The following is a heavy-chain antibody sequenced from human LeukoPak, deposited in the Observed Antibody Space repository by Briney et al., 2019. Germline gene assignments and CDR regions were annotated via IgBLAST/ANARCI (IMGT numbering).Heavy chain of an antibody. D-gene: IGHD4-11*01. V-gene: IGHV3-21*01. J-gene: IGHJ4*02. Sequence: PGGSLRLSCAASGSTFSTYSMNWVRQAPGKGLEWVSSISSGNSYIYYADSVKGRFTISRDDAKNSLYLQMNSLRAEDTAVYYCAKDAQRGFDYSNSLDKWGQGTLVTVSS. CDR1: GSTFSTYS. CDR3: AKDAQRGFDYSNSLDK. CDR2: ISSGNSYI.